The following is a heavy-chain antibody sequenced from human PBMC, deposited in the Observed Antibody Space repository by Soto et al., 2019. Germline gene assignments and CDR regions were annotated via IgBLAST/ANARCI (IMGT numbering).Heavy chain of an antibody. V-gene: IGHV4-39*01. CDR3: ARSYYYDSSEDY. Sequence: SETLSLTCTVSGGSISSSSYYWSWIRQPPGKGLEWIGSIYYSGSTYYNPSLKSRVTISVDTSKNQFSLKLSSVTAADTAVYYCARSYYYDSSEDYWGQGTLVTVSS. J-gene: IGHJ4*02. D-gene: IGHD3-22*01. CDR2: IYYSGST. CDR1: GGSISSSSYY.